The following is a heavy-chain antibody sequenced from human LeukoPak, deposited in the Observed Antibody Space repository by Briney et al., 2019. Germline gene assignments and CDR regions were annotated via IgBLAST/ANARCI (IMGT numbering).Heavy chain of an antibody. Sequence: PSETLSLTCTVSGGSISSSSYYWGWIRQPPGKGLEWIGSIYYSGSTYYNPSLKSRVTISVDTSKNQFSLKLSSVTAADTAVYYCARQRIAARLLDYWGQGTLVTVSS. CDR2: IYYSGST. D-gene: IGHD6-6*01. CDR1: GGSISSSSYY. J-gene: IGHJ4*02. V-gene: IGHV4-39*01. CDR3: ARQRIAARLLDY.